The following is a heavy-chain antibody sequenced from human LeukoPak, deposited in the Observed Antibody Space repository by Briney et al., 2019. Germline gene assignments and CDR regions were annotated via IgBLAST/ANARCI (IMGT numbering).Heavy chain of an antibody. Sequence: GGSLRLSCVGSGFIFSHYGMHWVRQAPGKGLEWVAVIWSDGSNRFYAGSVKGRFTISRDNSQYTVFLQMNSLRAEDTAMYYCARDAQRGFDYSNSLKYWGHGILVTVS. V-gene: IGHV3-33*01. CDR2: IWSDGSNR. CDR3: ARDAQRGFDYSNSLKY. CDR1: GFIFSHYG. J-gene: IGHJ4*01. D-gene: IGHD4-11*01.